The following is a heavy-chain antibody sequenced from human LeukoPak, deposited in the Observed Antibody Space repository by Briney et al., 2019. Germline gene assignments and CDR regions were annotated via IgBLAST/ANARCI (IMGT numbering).Heavy chain of an antibody. CDR1: GFTFSDHH. D-gene: IGHD3-22*01. V-gene: IGHV3-72*01. J-gene: IGHJ4*02. CDR3: TRNFYYETGGYYPDH. Sequence: GGSLRLSCAASGFTFSDHHMDWVRQAPGKGLEWIGRSRNKGRGYSTVFAASVKGRFTISRDEPKNSLYLQMNSLKTEDTAVYYCTRNFYYETGGYYPDHWGQGTLVTVSS. CDR2: SRNKGRGYST.